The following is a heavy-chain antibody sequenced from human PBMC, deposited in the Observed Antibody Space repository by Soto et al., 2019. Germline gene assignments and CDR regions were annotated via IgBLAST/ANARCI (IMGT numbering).Heavy chain of an antibody. CDR1: AYSISSSNW. Sequence: QVQLQESGPGLVKPSDTLSLTCAVSAYSISSSNWWGWIRQPPGKGLEWIGYIYYSGTTYYNPSLKRRVTMSVDTSKNQFSLKLTSVTAVDPAVYYCARREIQGPIDYWGQGTLVTVSS. J-gene: IGHJ4*02. V-gene: IGHV4-28*01. CDR2: IYYSGTT. D-gene: IGHD1-26*01. CDR3: ARREIQGPIDY.